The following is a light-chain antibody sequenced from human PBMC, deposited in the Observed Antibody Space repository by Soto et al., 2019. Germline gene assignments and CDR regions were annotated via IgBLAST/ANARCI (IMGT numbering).Light chain of an antibody. CDR3: SAYTASSTLV. Sequence: QSALTQPASVSGSAGQSITISCSGTMRDVGAYNLVSWYQQHPGTAPKLIIYEVRNRPSGISSRFSGSRSGNTASLTISGLQPEYEGDYYCSAYTASSTLVFGGGTKLTVL. CDR2: EVR. J-gene: IGLJ3*02. CDR1: MRDVGAYNL. V-gene: IGLV2-14*01.